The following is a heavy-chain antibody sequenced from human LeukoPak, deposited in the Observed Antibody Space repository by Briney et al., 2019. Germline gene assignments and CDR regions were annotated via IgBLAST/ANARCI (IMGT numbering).Heavy chain of an antibody. CDR3: AREFTMIVVVGVFDI. CDR2: ISGSGDTV. V-gene: IGHV3-11*01. J-gene: IGHJ3*02. D-gene: IGHD3-22*01. Sequence: SGGSLRLSCAASGFSFNAYYMTWIRQAPGKGLEWLSSISGSGDTVYYADSVRGRFTVSRDSARSSLYLQIDGLRAEDTAFYYCAREFTMIVVVGVFDIWGQGTLVTVSS. CDR1: GFSFNAYY.